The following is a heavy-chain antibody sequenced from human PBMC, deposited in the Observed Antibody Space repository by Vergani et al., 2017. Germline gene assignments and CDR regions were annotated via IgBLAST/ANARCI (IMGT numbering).Heavy chain of an antibody. D-gene: IGHD4/OR15-4a*01. CDR2: IKNTGDST. CDR3: GRGSANYN. CDR1: GFTFSSHA. J-gene: IGHJ4*02. V-gene: IGHV3-23*01. Sequence: EVQLLQSEGAVVQPGGSLRLSCVASGFTFSSHAMSWVRQGHGQGLEWFSSIKNTGDSTHYADSVKGRFTISSDNSKNTLYLQMNSRRVEDTTVYYCGRGSANYNWGQGTLLTVS.